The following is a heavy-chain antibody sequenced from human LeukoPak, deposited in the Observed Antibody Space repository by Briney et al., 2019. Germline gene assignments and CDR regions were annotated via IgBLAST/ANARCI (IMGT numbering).Heavy chain of an antibody. D-gene: IGHD3-10*01. CDR1: GFTFSSYE. CDR2: ISSSGSTI. CDR3: AKAYYGSGSYGWFDY. V-gene: IGHV3-48*03. J-gene: IGHJ4*02. Sequence: PGGSLRLSCAASGFTFSSYEMNWVRQAPGKGLEWVSYISSSGSTIYYADSVKGRFAISRDMSKNTLFLQMNSLRAEDTAIYYCAKAYYGSGSYGWFDYWGQGTLVTVSS.